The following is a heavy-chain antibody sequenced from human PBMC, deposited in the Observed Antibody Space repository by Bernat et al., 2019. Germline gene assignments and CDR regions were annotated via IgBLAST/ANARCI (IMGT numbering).Heavy chain of an antibody. J-gene: IGHJ4*02. CDR2: MYYSGST. CDR1: GGSINSNSYY. D-gene: IGHD5-12*01. V-gene: IGHV4-39*01. Sequence: HLQLQESGPGLVKPSETLSLTCTVSGGSINSNSYYWGWIRQPPGKGLEWIGSMYYSGSTYHNPSLKSRVTISVDTSKNQFSLKLNSVTAADTAVYYCARHIDNGFDVHFDYWGQGTLVTVSS. CDR3: ARHIDNGFDVHFDY.